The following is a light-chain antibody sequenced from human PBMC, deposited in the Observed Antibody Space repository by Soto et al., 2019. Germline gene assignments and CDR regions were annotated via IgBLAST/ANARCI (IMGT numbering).Light chain of an antibody. CDR3: RSYAGSNNYV. V-gene: IGLV2-8*01. CDR1: SSDVGGYNY. CDR2: EVS. Sequence: QSALKKPPSAYGSPGQSVTISCTGTSSDVGGYNYVSWYQQHPGKAPKLMIYEVSKRPSGVPDRFSGSKSGNTASLTVSGLQAEDEADYYCRSYAGSNNYVFGTGTKVTVL. J-gene: IGLJ1*01.